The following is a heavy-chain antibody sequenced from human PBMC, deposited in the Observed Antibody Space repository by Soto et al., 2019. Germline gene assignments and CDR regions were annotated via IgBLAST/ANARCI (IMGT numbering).Heavy chain of an antibody. V-gene: IGHV4-39*01. J-gene: IGHJ5*02. CDR1: GGSIRSSRYY. D-gene: IGHD2-15*01. Sequence: SETLSLTCTVSGGSIRSSRYYWGWVRQPPGKVLLCIGSIYYSGSTYYTPSLKSRVTISVDTSKNQFSLKLSSVTAADTAVYYCARLGLYCSGGSCYYWFDPWGQGTLVTVPQ. CDR2: IYYSGST. CDR3: ARLGLYCSGGSCYYWFDP.